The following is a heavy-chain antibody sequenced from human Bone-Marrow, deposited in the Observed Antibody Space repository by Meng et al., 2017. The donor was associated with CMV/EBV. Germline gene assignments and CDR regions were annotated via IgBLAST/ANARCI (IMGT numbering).Heavy chain of an antibody. CDR3: TRVRVYNWNDASLDY. Sequence: GESLKISCAASGFTFSSYWMHWVRQAPGKGLVWVSRINSVGTDTSYADSVKGRLTISRDNAKNTLYLQMNSLRAEDTAVYYCTRVRVYNWNDASLDYWGQGTLVTVSS. CDR1: GFTFSSYW. D-gene: IGHD1-20*01. CDR2: INSVGTDT. J-gene: IGHJ4*02. V-gene: IGHV3-74*01.